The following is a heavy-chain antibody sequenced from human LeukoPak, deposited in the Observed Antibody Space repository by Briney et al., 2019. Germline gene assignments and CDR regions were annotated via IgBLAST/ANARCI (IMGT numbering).Heavy chain of an antibody. CDR2: ISSSSSYI. CDR1: GFTFSSYS. CDR3: ASLSSGWLGEYFDY. V-gene: IGHV3-21*01. D-gene: IGHD6-19*01. Sequence: KPGGSLRLSCAASGFTFSSYSMNWVRQAPGKGLEWVSSISSSSSYIYYADSVKGRFTISRDNAKNSLYLRMNSLRAEDTAVYYCASLSSGWLGEYFDYWGQGTLVTVSS. J-gene: IGHJ4*02.